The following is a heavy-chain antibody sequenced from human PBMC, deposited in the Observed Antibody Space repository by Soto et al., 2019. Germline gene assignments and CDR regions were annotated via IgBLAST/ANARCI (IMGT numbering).Heavy chain of an antibody. D-gene: IGHD6-25*01. V-gene: IGHV4-4*07. CDR3: GSVRPSGYVLS. Sequence: SETLSLTCTVSGGSISSDYWSWIRQPAGKGLESIGRIYTSWSTNYNPSLKSRVTMSIDTSKNQFSLRLASVTAADTAFYYCGSVRPSGYVLSWGQGTLVTVSS. CDR1: GGSISSDY. J-gene: IGHJ5*02. CDR2: IYTSWST.